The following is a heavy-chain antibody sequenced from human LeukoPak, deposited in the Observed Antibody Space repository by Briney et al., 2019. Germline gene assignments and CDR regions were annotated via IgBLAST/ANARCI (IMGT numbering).Heavy chain of an antibody. J-gene: IGHJ6*03. CDR3: AREFVVVPAATGGYYMDV. D-gene: IGHD2-2*01. V-gene: IGHV1-8*03. Sequence: YAQKLQGRVTITRNTSISTAYMELSSLRSEDTAVYYCAREFVVVPAATGGYYMDVWGKGTTVTVSS.